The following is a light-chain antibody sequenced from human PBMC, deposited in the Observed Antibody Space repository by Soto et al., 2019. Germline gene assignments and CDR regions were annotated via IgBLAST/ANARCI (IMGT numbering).Light chain of an antibody. CDR1: QSVSSY. V-gene: IGKV3-11*01. Sequence: EIVLTQSPATLSLSPGERATLSCRASQSVSSYVAWYRQKPGQAPRLLIYDASTRATGIPARFSGSGSGTDFTPTISSLEPEDIAGYYCQQRSNWPYTFGQGTKLEIK. CDR2: DAS. CDR3: QQRSNWPYT. J-gene: IGKJ2*01.